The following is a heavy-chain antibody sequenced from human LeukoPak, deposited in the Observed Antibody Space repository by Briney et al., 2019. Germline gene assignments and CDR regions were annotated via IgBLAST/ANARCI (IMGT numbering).Heavy chain of an antibody. J-gene: IGHJ4*02. CDR2: MNPNSGNT. V-gene: IGHV1-8*03. CDR1: GYTFTSYD. CDR3: ARGAWGSYSSSWYTFDC. D-gene: IGHD6-13*01. Sequence: SVKVSCKASGYTFTSYDINWVRQATGQGLEWMGWMNPNSGNTGYAQKFQGRVTITRNTSISTAYMELSSLRSEDTAVYYCARGAWGSYSSSWYTFDCWGQGTLVTVSS.